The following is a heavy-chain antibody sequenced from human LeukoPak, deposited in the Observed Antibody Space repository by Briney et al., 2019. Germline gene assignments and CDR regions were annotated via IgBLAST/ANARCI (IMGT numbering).Heavy chain of an antibody. Sequence: GGSLRLSCAASGFTFDIFGMNWVRQAPGKGLEWVSSIITTLDNTYYADSVKGRFTISRDNSIKTLYLQMDSLRADDTAIYYCAKGTVRFLEWGQRGYFDYWGPGALVTVSS. CDR1: GFTFDIFG. CDR2: IITTLDNT. V-gene: IGHV3-23*01. CDR3: AKGTVRFLEWGQRGYFDY. D-gene: IGHD3-3*01. J-gene: IGHJ4*02.